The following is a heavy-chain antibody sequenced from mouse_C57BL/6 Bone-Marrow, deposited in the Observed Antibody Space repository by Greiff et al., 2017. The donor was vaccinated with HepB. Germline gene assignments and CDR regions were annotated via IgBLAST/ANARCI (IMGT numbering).Heavy chain of an antibody. Sequence: QVQLQQSGAELARPGASVKLSCKASGYTFTSYGISWVKQRTGQGLEWIGEIYPRSGNTYYNEKFKGKATLTADKSSSTAYMELRSLTSEDSAVYFCARYDDDYYYFDYWGQGTTLTVSS. CDR1: GYTFTSYG. CDR3: ARYDDDYYYFDY. J-gene: IGHJ2*01. V-gene: IGHV1-81*01. D-gene: IGHD2-3*01. CDR2: IYPRSGNT.